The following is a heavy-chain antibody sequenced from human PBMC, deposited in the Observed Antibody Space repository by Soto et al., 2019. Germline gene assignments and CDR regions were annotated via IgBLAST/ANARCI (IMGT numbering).Heavy chain of an antibody. V-gene: IGHV3-23*01. CDR2: ISVTGGST. J-gene: IGHJ2*01. CDR3: FFFKAEDGIRDTVPVSAFLLNRSSDL. D-gene: IGHD2-15*01. Sequence: GKGLEWVSAISVTGGSTYYADSVKGRFTISRDNPKNTLYLQMNSLRVEDTAVYYCFFFKAEDGIRDTVPVSAFLLNRSSDL.